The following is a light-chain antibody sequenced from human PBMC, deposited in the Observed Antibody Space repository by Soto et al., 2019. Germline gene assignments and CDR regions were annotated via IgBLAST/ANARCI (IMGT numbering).Light chain of an antibody. Sequence: EIVMKQSPATLSVSPGETATLSCRASQRVSYTLAWYQQKPGQGPRLVIYGAFSRATGIPARFSGSRSGTEFTITISSLQAEDFAVYNCQQYKNWPPLTFGGGTKVEIK. V-gene: IGKV3-15*01. CDR2: GAF. CDR3: QQYKNWPPLT. J-gene: IGKJ4*02. CDR1: QRVSYT.